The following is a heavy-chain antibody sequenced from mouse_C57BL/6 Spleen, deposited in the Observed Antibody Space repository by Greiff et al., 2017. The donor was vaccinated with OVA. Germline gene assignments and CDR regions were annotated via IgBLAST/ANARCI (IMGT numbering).Heavy chain of an antibody. V-gene: IGHV7-3*01. Sequence: DVKLVESGGGLVQPGGSLSLSCAASGFTFTDYYMSWVRQPPGTALEWLGFIRNKANGYTTEYSASVKGRFTISRDNSQSILYLQMNALRAEDSATYYCARYDYDGYYFDYWGQGTTLTVSS. CDR1: GFTFTDYY. D-gene: IGHD2-4*01. CDR2: IRNKANGYTT. J-gene: IGHJ2*01. CDR3: ARYDYDGYYFDY.